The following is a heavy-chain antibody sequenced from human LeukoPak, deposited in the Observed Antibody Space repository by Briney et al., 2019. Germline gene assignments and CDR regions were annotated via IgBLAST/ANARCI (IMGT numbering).Heavy chain of an antibody. Sequence: PGRSVRLSRAASGFTFRSYAMHWVPQASGKGLVWVAVISYDGSNKFYADSVKGRFTISRDNSKNTMYLQIKSLRAEDTALYYCARDDMGGSMWCGGSCYWWGSYYGIDVWGKGTTVTVSS. D-gene: IGHD2-15*01. V-gene: IGHV3-30*04. J-gene: IGHJ6*04. CDR1: GFTFRSYA. CDR3: ARDDMGGSMWCGGSCYWWGSYYGIDV. CDR2: ISYDGSNK.